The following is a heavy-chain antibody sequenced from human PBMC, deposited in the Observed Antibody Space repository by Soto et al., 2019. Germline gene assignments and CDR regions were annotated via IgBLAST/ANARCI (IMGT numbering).Heavy chain of an antibody. CDR2: IIPIFGTA. CDR1: GGTFSSYA. J-gene: IGHJ4*02. V-gene: IGHV1-69*13. CDR3: ARFRWLQLGGVFDY. Sequence: ASVKVSCKASGGTFSSYAISWVRQAPGQGLEWMGGIIPIFGTANYAQKFQGRVTITADESTSTAYMELSSLRSEDTAVYYCARFRWLQLGGVFDYWGQGTLVTVSS. D-gene: IGHD5-12*01.